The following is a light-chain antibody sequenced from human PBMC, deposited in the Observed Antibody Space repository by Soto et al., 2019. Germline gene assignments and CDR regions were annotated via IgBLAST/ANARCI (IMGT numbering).Light chain of an antibody. CDR2: DAS. CDR3: QQRSNWLT. V-gene: IGKV3-11*01. J-gene: IGKJ4*01. Sequence: EIVLTQSPATLSLSPWERATLSCRASQSVSSYLAWYQQKPGQAPRLLIYDASNRATGIPARFSGSGSGTDFTLTISSPEPEDFAVYYCQQRSNWLTFGGGTKVDIK. CDR1: QSVSSY.